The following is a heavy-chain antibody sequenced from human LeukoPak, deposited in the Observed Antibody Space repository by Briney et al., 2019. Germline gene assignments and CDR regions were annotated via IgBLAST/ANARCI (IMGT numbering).Heavy chain of an antibody. CDR1: GYTFTSYG. D-gene: IGHD2-2*01. CDR3: ARRRYCSSTSCYALGYFDY. CDR2: ISAYNGNT. Sequence: ASVKVSCKASGYTFTSYGISWVRQAPGQGLEWMGWISAYNGNTNYAQKLQGRVTMTTDTSTRTAYMELRSLRSDDTAVYYCARRRYCSSTSCYALGYFDYWGQGTLVTVSS. J-gene: IGHJ4*02. V-gene: IGHV1-18*04.